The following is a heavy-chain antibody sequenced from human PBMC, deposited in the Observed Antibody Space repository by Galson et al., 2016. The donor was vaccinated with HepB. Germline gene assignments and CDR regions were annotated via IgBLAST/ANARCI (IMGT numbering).Heavy chain of an antibody. D-gene: IGHD4-17*01. V-gene: IGHV3-23*01. Sequence: SLRLSCAASGFPFSSYAVSWVRQAPGKGLAWVSTISGAGTASYAYSVKGRFTISRDNSKNTLDLQMDSLRVEDTALYFCFRVPRYYADYSSGVGDCWGQGTLLTVSS. J-gene: IGHJ4*02. CDR1: GFPFSSYA. CDR2: ISGAGTA. CDR3: FRVPRYYADYSSGVGDC.